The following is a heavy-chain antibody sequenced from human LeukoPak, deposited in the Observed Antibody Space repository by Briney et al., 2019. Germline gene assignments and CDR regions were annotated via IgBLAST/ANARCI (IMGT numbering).Heavy chain of an antibody. J-gene: IGHJ4*02. CDR2: ISGGGDST. CDR1: GFTFSNYA. CDR3: ARDGGYDKGGFDY. Sequence: PGGSLRLSCAASGFTFSNYAMSWVRQAPGMGLEWVSFISGGGDSTYYADSVKGRFTISRDNSKSTLYLQTSSLRDGDTAVYYCARDGGYDKGGFDYWGQGTPVTVSS. D-gene: IGHD5-12*01. V-gene: IGHV3-23*01.